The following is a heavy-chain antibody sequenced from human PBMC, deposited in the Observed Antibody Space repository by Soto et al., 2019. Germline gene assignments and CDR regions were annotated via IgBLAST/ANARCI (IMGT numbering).Heavy chain of an antibody. Sequence: LRLSCAASGFTFSRYWMTWVRQAPGKGLEWVANIKQDGSEIYYVDSVKGRFTISRDNAENSLYLQLNSLRAEDTAVYYCARDPICSGGGCYDYWGQGTVVTVSS. V-gene: IGHV3-7*01. CDR1: GFTFSRYW. J-gene: IGHJ4*02. D-gene: IGHD2-15*01. CDR3: ARDPICSGGGCYDY. CDR2: IKQDGSEI.